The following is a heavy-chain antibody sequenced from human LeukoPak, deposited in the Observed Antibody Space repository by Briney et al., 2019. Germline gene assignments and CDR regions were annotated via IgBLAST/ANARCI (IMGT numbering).Heavy chain of an antibody. J-gene: IGHJ1*01. D-gene: IGHD3-3*01. CDR1: GFTFSSYW. V-gene: IGHV3-7*01. CDR2: IKQDGSGK. Sequence: GGSLRLSCAASGFTFSSYWMSWVRQAPGKGLEWVANIKQDGSGKYYVDSVKGRFTISRDNAKNSLYLQMNSLRAEDTAVYYCARHFWSGYSVAEYFQHWGQGTLVTVSS. CDR3: ARHFWSGYSVAEYFQH.